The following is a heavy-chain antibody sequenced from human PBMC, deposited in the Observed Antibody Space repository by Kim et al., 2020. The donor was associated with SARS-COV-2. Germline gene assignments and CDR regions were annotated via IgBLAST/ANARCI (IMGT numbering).Heavy chain of an antibody. CDR2: MYSGGTI. Sequence: GGSLRLSCAGSGFTVAYNHKSWVRQAPGKGLEWVAVMYSGGTIYYADSVKGRFTISRDSSKNTVFLEMNSLKVEDTAVYYCARDVSGGGWASFDPWGQGT. CDR1: GFTVAYNH. D-gene: IGHD6-19*01. CDR3: ARDVSGGGWASFDP. J-gene: IGHJ5*02. V-gene: IGHV3-66*01.